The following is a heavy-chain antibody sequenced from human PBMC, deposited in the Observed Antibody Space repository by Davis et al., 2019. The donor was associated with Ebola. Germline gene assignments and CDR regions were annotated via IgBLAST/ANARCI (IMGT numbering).Heavy chain of an antibody. Sequence: ASVKVSCKASGYTFTSHDINWVQQATGQGLEWVGWINPNSGNTGYARKFQGRVTMTRITSINTAYMELSSLRSEDTAVYFCARDSSGVVGANDFDYWGQGTLVTVSS. CDR2: INPNSGNT. J-gene: IGHJ4*02. CDR1: GYTFTSHD. CDR3: ARDSSGVVGANDFDY. V-gene: IGHV1-8*01. D-gene: IGHD1-26*01.